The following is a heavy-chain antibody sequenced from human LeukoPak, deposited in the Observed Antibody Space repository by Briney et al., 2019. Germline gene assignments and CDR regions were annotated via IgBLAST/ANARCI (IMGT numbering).Heavy chain of an antibody. J-gene: IGHJ4*02. V-gene: IGHV3-66*02. D-gene: IGHD5-24*01. CDR2: IYSGQNT. Sequence: GGSLRLSCAASGFTASSDFMSWVRQAPGKGLEWVSVIYSGQNTYYADSVKGRFTISRDNSKNTVYLQMNRLRVEDTAVYYCARGLEMTDPFGYWGQGTLVTVSS. CDR3: ARGLEMTDPFGY. CDR1: GFTASSDF.